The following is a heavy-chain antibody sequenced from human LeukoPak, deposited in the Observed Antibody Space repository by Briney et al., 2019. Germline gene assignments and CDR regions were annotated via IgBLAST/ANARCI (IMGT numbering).Heavy chain of an antibody. V-gene: IGHV4-34*01. CDR1: GGSFSGYY. Sequence: SETLSLTCAVYGGSFSGYYWSWIRQPPGKGLEWIGEINHSGSTNYNPSLKSRVTISVDTSKNQFSLKLSSVTAADTAVYYCARAKKRSRGLERHHWFDPWGQGTLVTVSS. D-gene: IGHD1-1*01. J-gene: IGHJ5*02. CDR3: ARAKKRSRGLERHHWFDP. CDR2: INHSGST.